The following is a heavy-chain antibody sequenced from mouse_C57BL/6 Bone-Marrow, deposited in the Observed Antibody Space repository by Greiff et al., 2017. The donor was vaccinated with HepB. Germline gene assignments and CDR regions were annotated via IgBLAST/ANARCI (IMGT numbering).Heavy chain of an antibody. J-gene: IGHJ2*01. CDR3: ARHEELDRLTTVVATGFDY. Sequence: VQLQQSGAELVKPGASVKLSCKASGYTFTEYTIHWVKQRSGQGLEWIGWFYPGSGSIKDNEKFKDKATLTADKSSSTVYMELSRLTSEYSAVYFCARHEELDRLTTVVATGFDYWGQGTTLTVSS. V-gene: IGHV1-62-2*01. CDR1: GYTFTEYT. D-gene: IGHD1-1*01. CDR2: FYPGSGSI.